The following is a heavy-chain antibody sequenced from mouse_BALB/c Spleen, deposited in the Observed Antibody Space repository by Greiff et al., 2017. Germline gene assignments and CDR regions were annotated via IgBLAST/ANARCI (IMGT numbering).Heavy chain of an antibody. J-gene: IGHJ3*01. V-gene: IGHV1-7*01. D-gene: IGHD1-1*02. CDR1: GYTFTSYW. CDR2: INPSTGYT. CDR3: ERTLYGPFAY. Sequence: QVQLQQSGAELAKPGASVKMSCKASGYTFTSYWMHWVKQRPGQGLEWIGYINPSTGYTEYNQKFKDKATLTADKSSSTAYMQLSSLTSEDSAVYDCERTLYGPFAYWGQGTLVTVSA.